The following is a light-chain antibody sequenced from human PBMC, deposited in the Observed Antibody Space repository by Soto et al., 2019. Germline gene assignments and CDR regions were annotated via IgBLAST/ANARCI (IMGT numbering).Light chain of an antibody. CDR2: GAS. CDR3: QQADSFPLT. CDR1: QDISTL. Sequence: DIQMTQSPSSVSASIGDTVTITCRASQDISTLLAWYQQKPGKAPKLLIYGASTLESGGPSRFSGRGSGTDFTLTISSLQPEDFATYFCQQADSFPLTFGGGTKVDIK. V-gene: IGKV1D-12*01. J-gene: IGKJ4*01.